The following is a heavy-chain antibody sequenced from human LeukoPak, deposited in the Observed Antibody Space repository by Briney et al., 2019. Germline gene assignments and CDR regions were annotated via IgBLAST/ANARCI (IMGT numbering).Heavy chain of an antibody. CDR3: AKRPLSSCN. Sequence: PPGGSLRLSCAASGFTMRDNDMTWVRQAPGKGLEWVSLIYSGGSTSYADSVKGRFTISRDNSKNTLYLQMNSLRAEDTAVYYCAKRPLSSCNWGLGTLVTVSS. V-gene: IGHV3-66*01. CDR1: GFTMRDND. J-gene: IGHJ4*01. CDR2: IYSGGST.